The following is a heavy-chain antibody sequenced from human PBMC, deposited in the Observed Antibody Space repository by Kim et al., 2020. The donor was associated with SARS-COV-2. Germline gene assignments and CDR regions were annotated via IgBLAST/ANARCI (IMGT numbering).Heavy chain of an antibody. V-gene: IGHV4-59*01. Sequence: NPTPTRKRRVAISVETTKNQFSLRLSSVTAADTAVYYCARDHYYYYYMDVWGKGTTVTVSS. J-gene: IGHJ6*03. CDR3: ARDHYYYYYMDV.